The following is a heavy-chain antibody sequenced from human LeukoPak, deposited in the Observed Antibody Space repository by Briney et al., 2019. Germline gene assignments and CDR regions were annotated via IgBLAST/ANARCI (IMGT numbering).Heavy chain of an antibody. Sequence: VGSLRLSCVTSAFTCNAYSMNWVRQAPRKGLETVSTISSGSSYIYYADSVKGRFTISRDNAKNTLYLQMNSLRAEDTAVYYCAKYASVGATFDYWGQGTLVTVSS. V-gene: IGHV3-21*06. CDR3: AKYASVGATFDY. J-gene: IGHJ4*02. D-gene: IGHD1-26*01. CDR1: AFTCNAYS. CDR2: ISSGSSYI.